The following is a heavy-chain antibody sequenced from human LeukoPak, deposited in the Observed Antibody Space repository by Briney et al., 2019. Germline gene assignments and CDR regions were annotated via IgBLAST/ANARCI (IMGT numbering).Heavy chain of an antibody. J-gene: IGHJ4*02. V-gene: IGHV1-46*01. CDR1: GYIFTTYY. CDR2: INPSDGST. D-gene: IGHD6-19*01. Sequence: ASVKVSCKASGYIFTTYYMHWVRQAPVQGLEWMGIINPSDGSTNYAQNFQGRVTMTRDTSTSTVYMELSSLRSEDTAIYYCARDMYTSGRGYWGQGTLVTVSS. CDR3: ARDMYTSGRGY.